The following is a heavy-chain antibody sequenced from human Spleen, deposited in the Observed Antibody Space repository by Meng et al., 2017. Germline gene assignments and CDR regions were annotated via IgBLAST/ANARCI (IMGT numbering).Heavy chain of an antibody. CDR2: INHSGST. Sequence: SETLSLTCAVYGGSFSGYYWSWIRQPPGKGLEWIGEINHSGSTNYNPSLKSRVTISVDTSKNQFSLKLSSVTAADTAVYYCERGGDIVVVVAATAGRWPDAFDIWGQGTMVTVSS. CDR3: ERGGDIVVVVAATAGRWPDAFDI. V-gene: IGHV4-34*01. CDR1: GGSFSGYY. D-gene: IGHD2-15*01. J-gene: IGHJ3*02.